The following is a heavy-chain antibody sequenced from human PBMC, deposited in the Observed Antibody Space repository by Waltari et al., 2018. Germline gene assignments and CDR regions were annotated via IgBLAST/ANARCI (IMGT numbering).Heavy chain of an antibody. V-gene: IGHV1-2*02. D-gene: IGHD3-16*01. CDR1: GYTFSGYY. CDR2: IDPNTGGT. CDR3: ARDLYDSRVPGDYFDY. Sequence: QVHLVQSGAEVRTPGASVKVSCKGSGYTFSGYYIHWLRQDPGQGLEWMGWIDPNTGGTKLAQKFQGRVTMTRDTSINTVYMELSSLGSDDTAIYYCARDLYDSRVPGDYFDYWGKGTLVTVSS. J-gene: IGHJ4*02.